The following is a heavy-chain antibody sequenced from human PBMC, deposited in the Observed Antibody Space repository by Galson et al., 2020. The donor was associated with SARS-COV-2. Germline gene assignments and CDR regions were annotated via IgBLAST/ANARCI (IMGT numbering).Heavy chain of an antibody. D-gene: IGHD3-3*01. CDR3: ARGSWFTIFGVVTRKKDAFDI. J-gene: IGHJ3*02. Sequence: ASVKVSCKASGYTFTGYYMHWVRQAPGQGLEWMGWINPNSGGTNYAQKFQGWVTMTRDTSISTAYMELSRLRSDDTAVYYCARGSWFTIFGVVTRKKDAFDIWGQGTMVTVSS. CDR1: GYTFTGYY. CDR2: INPNSGGT. V-gene: IGHV1-2*04.